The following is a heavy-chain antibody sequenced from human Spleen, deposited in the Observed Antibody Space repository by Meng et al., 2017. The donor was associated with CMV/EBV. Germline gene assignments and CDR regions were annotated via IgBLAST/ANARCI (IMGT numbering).Heavy chain of an antibody. CDR1: GYSISSGYY. Sequence: SETLSLTCTVSGYSISSGYYWGWIRQPPGKGLEWIVSIYHSGSTYYNPSLKSRVTISIDTSKNQFSLKVSSVTAADTAVYYCARASSTMVRGLVITTTYLNNWFDPWGQGTLVTVSS. CDR3: ARASSTMVRGLVITTTYLNNWFDP. D-gene: IGHD3-10*01. J-gene: IGHJ5*02. CDR2: IYHSGST. V-gene: IGHV4-38-2*02.